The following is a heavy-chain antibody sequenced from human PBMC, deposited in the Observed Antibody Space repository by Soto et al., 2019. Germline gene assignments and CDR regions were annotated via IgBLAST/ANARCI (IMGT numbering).Heavy chain of an antibody. J-gene: IGHJ5*02. CDR2: IYWDDDK. CDR3: APNLVDGTSWFDP. Sequence: QITLKESGPTLVKPTQTLTLTCTFSGFSLSTSGVGVVWIRQPPGKALEWLGIIYWDDDKRYRPSLKSRLTITKDTSKSQVVLTMTNLDAGDTGTYYCAPNLVDGTSWFDPWGQGTLVTVSS. V-gene: IGHV2-5*02. D-gene: IGHD6-19*01. CDR1: GFSLSTSGVG.